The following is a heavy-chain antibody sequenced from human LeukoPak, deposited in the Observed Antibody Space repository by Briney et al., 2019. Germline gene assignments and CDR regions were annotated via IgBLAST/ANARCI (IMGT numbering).Heavy chain of an antibody. J-gene: IGHJ4*02. CDR1: GGTFTSYA. CDR2: IIPIFGIA. D-gene: IGHD3-22*01. Sequence: ASVKVSCKASGGTFTSYAISWVRQAPGQGLEWMGRIIPIFGIANYAQKLQGRVTITADKSTSTAYMELSSLRSEDTAVYYCARVRDYYYDSSGFSLDYWGQGTLVTVSS. V-gene: IGHV1-69*04. CDR3: ARVRDYYYDSSGFSLDY.